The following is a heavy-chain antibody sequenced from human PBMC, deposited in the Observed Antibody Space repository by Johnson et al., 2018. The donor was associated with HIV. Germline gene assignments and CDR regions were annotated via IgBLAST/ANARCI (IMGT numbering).Heavy chain of an antibody. V-gene: IGHV3-66*02. D-gene: IGHD6-6*01. Sequence: VQLVESGGGVVQPGRSLRLSCAASGFTFSSNYMSWVRQAPGKGLEWVSVIYSGGSTYYADSVKGRFTISRDNSKNTLYLQMNSLRAEDTAVYYCAREIIAARPSAFDIWGQGTMVTVSS. CDR2: IYSGGST. J-gene: IGHJ3*02. CDR1: GFTFSSNY. CDR3: AREIIAARPSAFDI.